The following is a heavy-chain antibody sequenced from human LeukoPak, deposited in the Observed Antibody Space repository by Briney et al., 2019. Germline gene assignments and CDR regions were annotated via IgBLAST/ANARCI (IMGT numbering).Heavy chain of an antibody. CDR3: ARGFRAFDF. J-gene: IGHJ3*01. Sequence: PGGSLRLSCAASGFTFSNYGMTWVRQTPGKGLEWVSTIVGSNGDTYYTDSVKGRFTISRDISKNTVYLQMSSLRGDDTAVYYCARGFRAFDFWAQGTMVTVSS. CDR2: IVGSNGDT. V-gene: IGHV3-23*01. CDR1: GFTFSNYG.